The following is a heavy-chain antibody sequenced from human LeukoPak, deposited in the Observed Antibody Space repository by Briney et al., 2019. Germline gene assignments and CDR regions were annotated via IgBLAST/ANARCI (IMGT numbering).Heavy chain of an antibody. CDR3: VRDANTADPLAY. CDR1: GYTFIDYY. J-gene: IGHJ4*02. D-gene: IGHD2-21*02. Sequence: ASVKVSCKASGYTFIDYYMHWVRQAPGQGLEWMGWINPNSGGTNYAQKYQGRVTMTRDTSISTIYMELSRLRSDDTAICYCVRDANTADPLAYWGQGTLVTVSS. CDR2: INPNSGGT. V-gene: IGHV1-2*02.